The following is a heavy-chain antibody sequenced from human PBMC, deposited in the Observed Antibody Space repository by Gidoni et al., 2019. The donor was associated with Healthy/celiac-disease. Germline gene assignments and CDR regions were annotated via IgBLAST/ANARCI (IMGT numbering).Heavy chain of an antibody. J-gene: IGHJ5*02. CDR2: FDPRDSDT. CDR1: GDSFTRYW. D-gene: IGHD6-19*01. CDR3: ARHGPGIAVAGTEDWFDP. V-gene: IGHV5-10-1*03. Sequence: EVQLVQSGAEVKKPGESLGISCKGPGDSFTRYWISWVRQMPGKGLGWMGRFDPRDSDTTYSPSFQGHVTISADKSISTAYLQWSSLKASDTAMYYCARHGPGIAVAGTEDWFDPWGQGTLVTVSS.